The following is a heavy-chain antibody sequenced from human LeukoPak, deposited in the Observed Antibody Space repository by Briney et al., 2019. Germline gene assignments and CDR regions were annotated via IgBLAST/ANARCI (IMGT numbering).Heavy chain of an antibody. CDR1: GGSFSGYY. V-gene: IGHV4-34*01. CDR3: ARDRGSWEPNWFDP. J-gene: IGHJ5*02. D-gene: IGHD1-26*01. CDR2: INHSGST. Sequence: KASETLSLTCAVYGGSFSGYYWSWIRQPPGKGLEWIGEINHSGSTNYNPSLKSRVTISVDTSKNQFSLKLSSVTAADTAVYYCARDRGSWEPNWFDPWGQGTLVTVSS.